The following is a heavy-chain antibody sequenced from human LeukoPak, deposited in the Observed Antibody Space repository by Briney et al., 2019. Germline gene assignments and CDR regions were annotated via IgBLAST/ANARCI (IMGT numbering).Heavy chain of an antibody. CDR2: INHSGST. Sequence: PSETLSLTCAVYGGSFSGYYWSWIRQPPGKGLEWIGEINHSGSTNYNPSLKSRVTISVDTSKNQFSLKLSSVTAADTAVYYCARHGHRDGYNIGDAFDIWGQGTMVTVSS. CDR3: ARHGHRDGYNIGDAFDI. J-gene: IGHJ3*02. V-gene: IGHV4-34*01. CDR1: GGSFSGYY. D-gene: IGHD5-24*01.